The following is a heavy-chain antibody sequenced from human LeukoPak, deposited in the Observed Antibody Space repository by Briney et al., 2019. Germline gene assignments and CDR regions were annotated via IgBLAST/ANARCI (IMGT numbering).Heavy chain of an antibody. Sequence: ASVKVSCKASGYTFTSYGISWVRQAPGQGLEWMGWISAYNGNTNYAQKLQGRVTMTTDTSTSTAYMELRSLRSDDTAVYYCARDLWALGYCSSTSCPWGDAFDIWGQGTMVTVSS. D-gene: IGHD2-2*01. CDR3: ARDLWALGYCSSTSCPWGDAFDI. V-gene: IGHV1-18*01. J-gene: IGHJ3*02. CDR2: ISAYNGNT. CDR1: GYTFTSYG.